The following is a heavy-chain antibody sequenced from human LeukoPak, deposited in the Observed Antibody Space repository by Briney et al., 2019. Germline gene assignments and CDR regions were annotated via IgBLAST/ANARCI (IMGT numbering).Heavy chain of an antibody. V-gene: IGHV4-59*01. CDR1: GGSISSYY. D-gene: IGHD3-3*01. Sequence: PSETLSLTCTVSGGSISSYYWSWIRQPPGKGLEWIGYIYYSGSTNYNPSLKSRVTISVDTSKNQFSLKLSSVTAADTAVYYCARKRLFITIFDLWWGQGTLVTVSS. J-gene: IGHJ4*02. CDR2: IYYSGST. CDR3: ARKRLFITIFDLW.